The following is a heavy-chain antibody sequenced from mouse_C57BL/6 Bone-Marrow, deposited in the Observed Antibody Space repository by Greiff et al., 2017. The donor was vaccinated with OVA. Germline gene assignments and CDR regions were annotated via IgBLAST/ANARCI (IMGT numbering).Heavy chain of an antibody. D-gene: IGHD1-1*01. CDR2: IDPSDSYT. CDR3: ARGGYYGSSPYYAMDY. Sequence: VQLQQPGAELVMPGASVKLSCKASGYTFTSYWMHWVKQRPGQGLEWIGEIDPSDSYTNYNQKFKGKSTLTVDKSSSTAYMQLSSLTSEDSAVYYCARGGYYGSSPYYAMDYWGQGTSVTVSS. J-gene: IGHJ4*01. V-gene: IGHV1-69*01. CDR1: GYTFTSYW.